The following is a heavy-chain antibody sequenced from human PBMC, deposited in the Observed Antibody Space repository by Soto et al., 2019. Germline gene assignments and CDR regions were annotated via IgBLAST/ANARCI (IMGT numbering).Heavy chain of an antibody. CDR3: ARRLDV. J-gene: IGHJ6*02. CDR1: GRSFSGYY. Sequence: SETLSLTCAVYGRSFSGYYWSWIRQPPGKGLEWIGEINHSGSTNYNPSLKSRVTISVDTSKNQFSLNLSSVTAADTDVYYCARRLDVCGQGTTVTVYS. V-gene: IGHV4-34*01. CDR2: INHSGST.